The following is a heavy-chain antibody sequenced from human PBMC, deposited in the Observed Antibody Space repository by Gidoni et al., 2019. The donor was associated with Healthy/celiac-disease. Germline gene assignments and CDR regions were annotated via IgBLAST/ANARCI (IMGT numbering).Heavy chain of an antibody. CDR3: ARDNSNWSMNY. CDR2: IWYDGSNK. J-gene: IGHJ4*02. V-gene: IGHV3-33*01. D-gene: IGHD4-4*01. CDR1: GFTLSSYG. Sequence: QVQLVESGGGVVQPGRSLRLPCAASGFTLSSYGMHWVRQAPGKGLAWVAVIWYDGSNKYYADSVKGRFTISRDNSKNTLYLQMNSLRAEDTAVYYCARDNSNWSMNYWGQGTLVTVSS.